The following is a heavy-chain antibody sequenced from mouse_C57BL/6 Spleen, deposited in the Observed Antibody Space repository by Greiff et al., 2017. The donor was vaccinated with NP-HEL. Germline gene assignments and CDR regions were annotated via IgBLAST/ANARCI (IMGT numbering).Heavy chain of an antibody. J-gene: IGHJ4*01. CDR1: GYTFTSYW. D-gene: IGHD3-2*02. Sequence: QVQLQQPGAELVKPGASVKLSCKASGYTFTSYWMHWVKQRPGQGLEWIGMIHPYSGSTNYNEKFKSKATLTVDKSSSTAYMQLSSLTSEDSAVYYCARSVGQLRPAMDYWGQGTSVTVSS. CDR2: IHPYSGST. V-gene: IGHV1-64*01. CDR3: ARSVGQLRPAMDY.